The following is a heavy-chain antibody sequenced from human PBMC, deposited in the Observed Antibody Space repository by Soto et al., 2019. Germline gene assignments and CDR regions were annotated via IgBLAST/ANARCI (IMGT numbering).Heavy chain of an antibody. J-gene: IGHJ6*02. D-gene: IGHD3-10*01. V-gene: IGHV4-38-2*01. Sequence: SETLSLTCAVSGYSISSGYYWGWIRQPPGNGLEWIGSIYHSGSTYYNPSLKSRVTISVDTSKNQFSLKLSSVTAADTAVYYCARSYGSGSWGGYYYYGMDVWGQGTTVTVSS. CDR1: GYSISSGYY. CDR2: IYHSGST. CDR3: ARSYGSGSWGGYYYYGMDV.